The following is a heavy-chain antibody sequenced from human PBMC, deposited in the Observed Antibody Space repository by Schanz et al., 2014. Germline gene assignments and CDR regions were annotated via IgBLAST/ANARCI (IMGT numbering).Heavy chain of an antibody. CDR3: ERKAPDYYASGSKNWFDP. CDR2: IYSNGIS. Sequence: QVHLQESGPGLVKPSETLSVTCTVSGGSINNYFWTWIRQPAGKGLAWIGRIYSNGISHYNPSLESRVTMSVDTYKNKGERKSCAGTEEENEGEEGERKAPDYYASGSKNWFDPWGQAPLFTVSS. D-gene: IGHD3-10*01. J-gene: IGHJ5*02. CDR1: GGSINNYF. V-gene: IGHV4-4*07.